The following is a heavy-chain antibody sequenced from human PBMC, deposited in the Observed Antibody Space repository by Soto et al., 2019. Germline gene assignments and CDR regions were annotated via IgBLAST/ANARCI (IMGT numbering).Heavy chain of an antibody. Sequence: EVQLVESGGGLVQPGGSLRLSCAASGFTFSSYAMHWVRQAPGKGLEYVSTINRNGGSTYYANSVKGRFTISRDNSKNTLYTQMGSLRAEDMAVYYCARGGSDYYFDYWGQGTLVTVSS. CDR3: ARGGSDYYFDY. J-gene: IGHJ4*02. CDR2: INRNGGST. CDR1: GFTFSSYA. D-gene: IGHD2-21*02. V-gene: IGHV3-64*01.